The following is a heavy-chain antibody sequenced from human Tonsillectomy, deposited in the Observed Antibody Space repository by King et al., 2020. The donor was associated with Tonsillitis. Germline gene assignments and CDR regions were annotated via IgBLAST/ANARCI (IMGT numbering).Heavy chain of an antibody. Sequence: VQLVESGGGLVKPGGSLRLSCAASGFTFSSYTMNWVRQAPGKGLEWVSSISSSSYIFSADSVKGRFTISRDNATNSLSLQMNSLRAEDTAVYYCSYSIGWQKKKFDYWGQGTLVTVSS. D-gene: IGHD6-25*01. CDR3: SYSIGWQKKKFDY. CDR1: GFTFSSYT. J-gene: IGHJ4*02. CDR2: ISSSSYI. V-gene: IGHV3-21*01.